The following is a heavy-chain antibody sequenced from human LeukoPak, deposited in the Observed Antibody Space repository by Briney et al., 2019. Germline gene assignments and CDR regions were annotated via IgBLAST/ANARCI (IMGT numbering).Heavy chain of an antibody. V-gene: IGHV1-46*01. CDR3: ATAGGGDITMVRGVNYFDY. CDR1: GYAFTSYY. J-gene: IGHJ4*02. D-gene: IGHD3-10*01. CDR2: INPGGGST. Sequence: ASVKVSCNASGYAFTSYYMHWVRNPPGQGLGLKGIINPGGGSTTYAQKFQGRGTMTRDTSTSTVNMELSSLESEDTAVYYCATAGGGDITMVRGVNYFDYWGQGTLVTVSS.